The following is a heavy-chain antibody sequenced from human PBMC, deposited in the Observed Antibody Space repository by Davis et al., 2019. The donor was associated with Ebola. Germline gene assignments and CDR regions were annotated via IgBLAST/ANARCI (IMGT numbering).Heavy chain of an antibody. CDR3: ARGNYVWGSYRYVAYYYYGMDV. V-gene: IGHV4-34*01. CDR1: GGSFSGYY. CDR2: IKHSGST. Sequence: MPSETLSLTCAVYGGSFSGYYWSWIRQPPGKGLEWIGEIKHSGSTNYNPSLKSRVTISVDTSKNQFSLKLSSVTAADTAVYYCARGNYVWGSYRYVAYYYYGMDVWGQGTTVTVSS. D-gene: IGHD3-16*02. J-gene: IGHJ6*02.